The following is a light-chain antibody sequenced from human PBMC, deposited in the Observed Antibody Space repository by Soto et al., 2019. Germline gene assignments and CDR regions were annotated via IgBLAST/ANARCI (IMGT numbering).Light chain of an antibody. CDR2: EVS. CDR3: SSYTSSRTPYV. J-gene: IGLJ1*01. V-gene: IGLV2-14*01. Sequence: QSVLTQPASVSGSPGQSITISCTGTSSDVGGYNYVSWYQQHPGKAPKLMIYEVSNRPSGVSNRFSGSKSGNTASLTISGTQAEEDADYYCSSYTSSRTPYVLGTGTKVTV. CDR1: SSDVGGYNY.